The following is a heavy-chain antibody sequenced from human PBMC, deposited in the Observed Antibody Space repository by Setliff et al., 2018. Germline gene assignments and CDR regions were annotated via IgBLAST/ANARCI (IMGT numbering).Heavy chain of an antibody. CDR1: GYTFNDYG. D-gene: IGHD3-9*01. Sequence: ASVKVSCKTSGYTFNDYGITWVRQVPGQGLEWMGWISSYTGKTYYAXKLQGRVTXXTDTSTSTAYLDLRSLEADDTAVYYCSRLVLFCTKTACQRLSGCEFWGQGTLVTVSS. CDR2: ISSYTGKT. CDR3: SRLVLFCTKTACQRLSGCEF. V-gene: IGHV1-18*01. J-gene: IGHJ4*02.